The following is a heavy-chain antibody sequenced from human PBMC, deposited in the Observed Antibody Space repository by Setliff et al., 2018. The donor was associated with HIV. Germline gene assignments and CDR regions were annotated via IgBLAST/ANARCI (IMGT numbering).Heavy chain of an antibody. CDR1: GDSIGDYY. J-gene: IGHJ2*01. CDR2: INDSGST. CDR3: ARVRFNFDNVRCFDL. D-gene: IGHD1-20*01. Sequence: SETLSLTCTVSGDSIGDYYWNWIRQPAGKGLEWIGEINDSGSTNYNPSLKSRVTMSLDTSRNEVSLRLSSVTAADTATYFCARVRFNFDNVRCFDLWGPGTLVTVSS. V-gene: IGHV4-34*01.